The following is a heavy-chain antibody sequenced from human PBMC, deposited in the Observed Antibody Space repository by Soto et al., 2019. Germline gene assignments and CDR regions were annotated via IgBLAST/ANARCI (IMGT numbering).Heavy chain of an antibody. V-gene: IGHV3-72*01. J-gene: IGHJ4*02. CDR1: GITFSDHY. CDR2: SSNKAKSYST. Sequence: EVQLVESGGGLVQPGGSLTLSCAVSGITFSDHYMEWVRQAPGKGLEWVARSSNKAKSYSTDFAASVNGRFTISRDESKNSLYLQMNSLNTEDTAVYSCSILEGAWGQGTLVTVSS. CDR3: SILEGA. D-gene: IGHD1-26*01.